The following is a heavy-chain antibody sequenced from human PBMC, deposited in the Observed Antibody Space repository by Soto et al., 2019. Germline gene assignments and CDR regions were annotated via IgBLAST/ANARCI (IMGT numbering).Heavy chain of an antibody. CDR1: GYTFTSYA. D-gene: IGHD6-6*01. CDR2: INAGNGNT. J-gene: IGHJ6*03. Sequence: QVQLVQSGAEVKKPGASVKVSCKASGYTFTSYAMHWVRQAPGQRLEWMGWINAGNGNTKYSQKLQGRVTITRDTSASTAYMELSSLRSEDTAVYYCARSIAARHYYYYYYMDVWGKGTTVTVSS. CDR3: ARSIAARHYYYYYYMDV. V-gene: IGHV1-3*01.